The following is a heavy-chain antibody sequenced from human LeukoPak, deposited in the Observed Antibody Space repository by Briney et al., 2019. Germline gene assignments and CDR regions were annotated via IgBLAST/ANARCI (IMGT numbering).Heavy chain of an antibody. CDR1: GDSISSDNYY. CDR2: IYTSGTI. D-gene: IGHD3-3*01. J-gene: IGHJ4*02. V-gene: IGHV4-61*02. Sequence: SETLSLTCTVSGDSISSDNYYWSWIRQPAGKGLEWIGRIYTSGTINYNPALKSRVTVSVDTSRNQFSLNLSSVTAADTAVYYCARGLLRFLEWSLDYWGQGTLVTASS. CDR3: ARGLLRFLEWSLDY.